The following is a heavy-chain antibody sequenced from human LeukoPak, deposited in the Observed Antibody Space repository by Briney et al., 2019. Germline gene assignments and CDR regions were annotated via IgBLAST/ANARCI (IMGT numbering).Heavy chain of an antibody. CDR3: ARGKSSPHAFDI. Sequence: PSETLSLTCAVYGVSLSGYYWSWIRQSPGKGLEWIGKINHSGSSNYNPSLKSRVTTSVDTSKNQFSLKLTSVTAADTAVYYCARGKSSPHAFDIWGQGTMVTVSS. V-gene: IGHV4-34*01. CDR2: INHSGSS. J-gene: IGHJ3*02. CDR1: GVSLSGYY.